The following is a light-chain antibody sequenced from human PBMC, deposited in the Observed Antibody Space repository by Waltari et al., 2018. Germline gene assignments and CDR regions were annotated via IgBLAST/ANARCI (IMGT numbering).Light chain of an antibody. CDR1: LLQQKY. J-gene: IGLJ3*02. V-gene: IGLV3-27*01. CDR3: YSAADNAVGV. Sequence: SYYLTQPSSLSVSPGQTARSTCSGDLLQQKYGRWCQQKPGQAPVQVIYKDNERPSGIPERFSGSSSGTTVTLTISGAHVDDDADYYCYSAADNAVGVFGGGTKLTV. CDR2: KDN.